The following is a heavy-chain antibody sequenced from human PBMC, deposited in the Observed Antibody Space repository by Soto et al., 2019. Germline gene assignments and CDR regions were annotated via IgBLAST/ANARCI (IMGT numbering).Heavy chain of an antibody. CDR1: GGSFSGYS. D-gene: IGHD3-9*01. CDR3: ARKNYDILTGYSFDY. V-gene: IGHV4-34*01. CDR2: INYTGTT. Sequence: SETLSLTCAVNGGSFSGYSWTWIRQAPGKGLDWIGEINYTGTTNYSPSLKSRVTLSVDTSKNQFSLELRSVSAADTAVYYCARKNYDILTGYSFDYWGQGTLVPVSS. J-gene: IGHJ4*02.